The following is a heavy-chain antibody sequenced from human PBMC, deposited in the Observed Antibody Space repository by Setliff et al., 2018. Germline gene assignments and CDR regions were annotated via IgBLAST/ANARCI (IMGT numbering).Heavy chain of an antibody. Sequence: ASVKVSCKTSGYSFIRYYMYWVRQAPGQGLEWMGLINVSGGSASYAQKFQGRFTMTTDTSTSTAYMELRSLRYDDTAVYYCARSFDSGFYHQRDAYDIWGQGTLVTVSS. V-gene: IGHV1-46*01. CDR1: GYSFIRYY. D-gene: IGHD5-12*01. CDR2: INVSGGSA. J-gene: IGHJ3*02. CDR3: ARSFDSGFYHQRDAYDI.